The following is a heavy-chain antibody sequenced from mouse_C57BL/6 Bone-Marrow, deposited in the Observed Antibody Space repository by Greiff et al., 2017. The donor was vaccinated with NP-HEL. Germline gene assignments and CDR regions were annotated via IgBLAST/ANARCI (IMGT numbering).Heavy chain of an antibody. CDR3: ARSGIITTVVDWYFDV. V-gene: IGHV1-39*01. CDR1: GYSFTDYN. J-gene: IGHJ1*03. D-gene: IGHD1-1*01. CDR2: INPNYGTT. Sequence: VQLQQSGPELVKPGASVKISCKASGYSFTDYNMNWVKQSNGKSLEWIGVINPNYGTTSYNQKFKGKATLTVDQSSSTAYMQLNSLTSEDSAVYYCARSGIITTVVDWYFDVRGTGTTVTVSS.